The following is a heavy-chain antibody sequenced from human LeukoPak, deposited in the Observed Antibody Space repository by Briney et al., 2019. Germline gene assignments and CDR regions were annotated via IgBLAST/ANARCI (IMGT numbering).Heavy chain of an antibody. CDR3: ARVPYYDILTGYYPY. V-gene: IGHV1-2*02. D-gene: IGHD3-9*01. CDR2: INPNSGGT. CDR1: GYTFTGYY. J-gene: IGHJ4*02. Sequence: GASVKVSCKAPGYTFTGYYMHWVRQAPGQGLEWMGWINPNSGGTNYAQKFQGRVTMTRDTSISTAYMELSRLRSDDTAVYYCARVPYYDILTGYYPYWGQGTLVTVSS.